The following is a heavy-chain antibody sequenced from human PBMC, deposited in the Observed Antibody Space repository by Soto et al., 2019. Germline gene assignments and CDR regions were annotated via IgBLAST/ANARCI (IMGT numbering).Heavy chain of an antibody. J-gene: IGHJ5*02. CDR3: TRDRGSCSCGTCYQGRNWFDP. CDR2: INAGNGNT. Sequence: QVQLVQSGAEVKEPGASVKVSCKASGYTFSIYVMHWVRQAPGQRLEWMGWINAGNGNTKYSQKFQGRVTITRDTSASTAYMELSSLRSEDTTVYYCTRDRGSCSCGTCYQGRNWFDPWGQGTLVTVSS. V-gene: IGHV1-3*01. D-gene: IGHD2-15*01. CDR1: GYTFSIYV.